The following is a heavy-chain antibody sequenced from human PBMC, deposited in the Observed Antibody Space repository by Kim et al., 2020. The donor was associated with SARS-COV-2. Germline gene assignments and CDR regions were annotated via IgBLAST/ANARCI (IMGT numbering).Heavy chain of an antibody. CDR2: ISYNGMNK. J-gene: IGHJ6*02. V-gene: IGHV3-30*04. CDR3: ARVTRRLLPVAYGLDV. CDR1: GFSFSAYS. D-gene: IGHD2-15*01. Sequence: GGSLRLSCTASGFSFSAYSFHWVRQAPGKGLDWVASISYNGMNKYYADSVKGRFTLSRDNSENQLYLQMNSLSPEDTAVYYCARVTRRLLPVAYGLDVWGPVTTVTVS.